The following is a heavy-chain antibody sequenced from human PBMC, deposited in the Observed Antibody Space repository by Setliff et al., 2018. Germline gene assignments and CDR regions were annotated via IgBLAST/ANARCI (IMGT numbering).Heavy chain of an antibody. CDR3: ARTCSGSGCYAGLES. Sequence: PGGSLRLSCAASGFTFSTYRFHWVRQAPGKGLEWVAVIWHDGGEKYYADSVKGRFTISRDNSKNTLYLQMNSLRPEDTAVYYCARTCSGSGCYAGLESWGQGTPVTVSS. CDR1: GFTFSTYR. J-gene: IGHJ4*02. V-gene: IGHV3-33*08. CDR2: IWHDGGEK. D-gene: IGHD2-15*01.